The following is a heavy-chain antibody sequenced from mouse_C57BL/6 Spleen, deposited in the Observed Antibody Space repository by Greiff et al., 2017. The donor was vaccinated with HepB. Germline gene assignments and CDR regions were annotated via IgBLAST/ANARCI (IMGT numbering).Heavy chain of an antibody. CDR3: APVPLTGTGYFDV. D-gene: IGHD4-1*01. CDR1: GYTFTSYG. V-gene: IGHV1-81*01. J-gene: IGHJ1*03. Sequence: QVQLKESGAELARPGASVKLSCKASGYTFTSYGISWVKQRTGQGLEWIGEIYPRSGNTYYNEKFKGKATLTADKSSSTAYMELRSLTSEDSAVYFCAPVPLTGTGYFDVWGTGTTVTVSS. CDR2: IYPRSGNT.